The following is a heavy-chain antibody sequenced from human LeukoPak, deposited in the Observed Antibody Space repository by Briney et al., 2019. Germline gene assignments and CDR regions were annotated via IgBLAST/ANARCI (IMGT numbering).Heavy chain of an antibody. CDR3: ATPSSEPGAFDI. CDR2: ISAYNGNT. J-gene: IGHJ3*02. V-gene: IGHV1-18*01. Sequence: GASVKVSCKASGYTFTSYGISWVRQAPGQGLEWMGWISAYNGNTNYAQKFQGRVTMTEDTSTDTAYMELSSLRSEDTAVYYCATPSSEPGAFDIWGQGTMVTVSS. CDR1: GYTFTSYG. D-gene: IGHD4-23*01.